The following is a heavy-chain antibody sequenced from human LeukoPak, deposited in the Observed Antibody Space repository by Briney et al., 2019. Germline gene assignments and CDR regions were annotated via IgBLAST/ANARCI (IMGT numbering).Heavy chain of an antibody. V-gene: IGHV1-46*01. Sequence: ASVKVSCKASGYTFTSYYMHWVRQAPGQGLEWMGIINPSGGSTSYAQKFQGRVTMTRDTSTSTVYMELSSLRSENTAVYYCAREAAVGYDILTGYFDYWGQGTLVTVSS. CDR2: INPSGGST. J-gene: IGHJ4*02. D-gene: IGHD3-9*01. CDR3: AREAAVGYDILTGYFDY. CDR1: GYTFTSYY.